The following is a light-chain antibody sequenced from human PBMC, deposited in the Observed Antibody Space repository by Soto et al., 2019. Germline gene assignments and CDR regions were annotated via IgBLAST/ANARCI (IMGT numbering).Light chain of an antibody. Sequence: DIQMTQSPSTLSGSVGDRVTITCRASQTISSWLAWYQQKPGKAPKLLIYKASTLKSGVPSRFSGSGPGTEFTLTISSLQPDDFATYYCQHYNSYSEACGQGTKVELK. CDR3: QHYNSYSEA. J-gene: IGKJ1*01. CDR1: QTISSW. V-gene: IGKV1-5*03. CDR2: KAS.